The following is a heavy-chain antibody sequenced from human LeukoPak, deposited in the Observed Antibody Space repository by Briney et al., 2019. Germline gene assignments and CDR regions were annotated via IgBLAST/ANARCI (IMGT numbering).Heavy chain of an antibody. CDR2: IYYSGST. J-gene: IGHJ4*02. D-gene: IGHD3-10*01. CDR3: ARDRGAEGD. CDR1: GGSISSFY. V-gene: IGHV4-59*12. Sequence: SETLSLTCTVSGGSISSFYWSWIRQPPGKGLEWIGYIYYSGSTTYNPSLKSRVTISVDTSKNQFSLKLSSVTAADTAVYYCARDRGAEGDWGQGTLVTVSS.